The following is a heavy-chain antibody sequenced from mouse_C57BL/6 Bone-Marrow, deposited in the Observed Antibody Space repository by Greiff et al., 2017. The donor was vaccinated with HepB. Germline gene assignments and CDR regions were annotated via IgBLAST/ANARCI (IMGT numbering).Heavy chain of an antibody. V-gene: IGHV10-1*01. CDR3: VRQHYSNFYYFDY. CDR2: IRSKSNNYAT. Sequence: EVQVVESGGGLVQPKGSLKLSCAASGFSFNTYAMNWVRQAPGKGLEWVARIRSKSNNYATYYADSVKDRFTISRDDSESMLYLQMNNLKTEDTAMYYCVRQHYSNFYYFDYWGQGTTLTVSS. D-gene: IGHD2-5*01. CDR1: GFSFNTYA. J-gene: IGHJ2*01.